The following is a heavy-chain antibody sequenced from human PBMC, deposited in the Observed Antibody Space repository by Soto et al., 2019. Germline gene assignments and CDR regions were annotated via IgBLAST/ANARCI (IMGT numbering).Heavy chain of an antibody. D-gene: IGHD2-15*01. V-gene: IGHV1-69*06. CDR2: TGSGTGPG. CDR1: GGTFSTNP. J-gene: IGHJ4*01. Sequence: QVQLVQSGAEVKKPGSSVKVSCKASGGTFSTNPISWVRQAPGHGLEWMGGTGSGTGPGNHAQKFQGRLTITVDKSTSTVYMELSSLSSEDTAVYYCARRDSGGFYRYFDSWGHGTLVTVSS. CDR3: ARRDSGGFYRYFDS.